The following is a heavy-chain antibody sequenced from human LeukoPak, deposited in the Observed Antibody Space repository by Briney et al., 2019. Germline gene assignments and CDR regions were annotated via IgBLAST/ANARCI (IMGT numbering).Heavy chain of an antibody. V-gene: IGHV3-21*06. CDR1: GFTFKNYG. CDR2: ISSGSSYI. CDR3: ARSKGGAQREYGMDV. Sequence: GGSLRLSCAASGFTFKNYGMNWVRQAPGKGLEWVSSISSGSSYIDYADSLQGRFTISRDNAKSSVYLQMNSLRAEDTAVYYCARSKGGAQREYGMDVWGQGTTVTVSS. J-gene: IGHJ6*02. D-gene: IGHD1-1*01.